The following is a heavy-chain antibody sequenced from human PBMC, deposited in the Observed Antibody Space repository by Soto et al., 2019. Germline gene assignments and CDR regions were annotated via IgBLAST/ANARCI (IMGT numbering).Heavy chain of an antibody. V-gene: IGHV3-66*01. CDR2: IYSGGST. D-gene: IGHD3-10*01. J-gene: IGHJ6*03. CDR1: GFTVSSNY. Sequence: EVQLVESGGGLVQPGGSLRLSCAASGFTVSSNYMSWVRQAPGKGLEWVSVIYSGGSTYYADSVKGRFTISRDNSKNTLYLQMNSLRDEDTAVYYCARDGFGAFLDYYNMDVWGKGNTVTVSS. CDR3: ARDGFGAFLDYYNMDV.